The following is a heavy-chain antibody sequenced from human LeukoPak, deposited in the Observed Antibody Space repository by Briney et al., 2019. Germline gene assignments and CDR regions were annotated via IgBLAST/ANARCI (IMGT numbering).Heavy chain of an antibody. J-gene: IGHJ4*02. D-gene: IGHD3-22*01. V-gene: IGHV3-9*01. CDR3: ARANYDSSGYYPLIFY. CDR1: GFTFDDYA. Sequence: GRSLRLSCAASGFTFDDYAMHWVRQAPGKGLEWVSGISWNSGSIGYADSVKGRFTISRDNAKSSLYLQMNSLRAEDTAVYYCARANYDSSGYYPLIFYWGQGTLVTVSA. CDR2: ISWNSGSI.